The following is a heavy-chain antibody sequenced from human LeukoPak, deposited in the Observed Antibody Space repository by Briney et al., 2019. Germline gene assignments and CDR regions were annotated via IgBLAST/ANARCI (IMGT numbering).Heavy chain of an antibody. CDR2: FHTDGVT. Sequence: GGSLRLSCAASGFTFSNYDMHWVRQAPGKGLEWVSAFHTDGVTYYLDSVKGRFTISREDAKNSLYLQMNTLRAGDTAVYYCARGSGPGVTTIDSWGQGTLVIVSS. CDR1: GFTFSNYD. D-gene: IGHD4-17*01. J-gene: IGHJ4*02. CDR3: ARGSGPGVTTIDS. V-gene: IGHV3-13*01.